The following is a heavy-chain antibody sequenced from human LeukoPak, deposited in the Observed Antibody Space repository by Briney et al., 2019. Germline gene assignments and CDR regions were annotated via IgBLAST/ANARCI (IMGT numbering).Heavy chain of an antibody. CDR3: ARDRAPYYYDSSGIMDV. J-gene: IGHJ6*03. V-gene: IGHV3-7*01. CDR1: GFTFSSYW. D-gene: IGHD3-22*01. CDR2: IKQDGSEK. Sequence: AGXSLRLSCAASGFTFSSYWMSWVRQAPGKGLEWVANIKQDGSEKYYVDSVKGRFTISRDNAKNSLYLQMNSLGAEDTAVYYCARDRAPYYYDSSGIMDVWGKGTTVTVSS.